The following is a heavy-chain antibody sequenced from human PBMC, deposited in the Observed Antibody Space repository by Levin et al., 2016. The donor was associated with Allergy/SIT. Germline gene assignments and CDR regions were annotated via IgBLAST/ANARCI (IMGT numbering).Heavy chain of an antibody. V-gene: IGHV4-39*01. J-gene: IGHJ6*02. CDR1: GGSISSSSYY. CDR2: IYYSGST. CDR3: VRLRHDSSGWVFYYGMDV. Sequence: SETLSLTCTVSGGSISSSSYYWGWVRQPPGKGLEYIGSIYYSGSTYYNPSLESRVTISVDTSKNQFSLKLSSMTAADTAVYYCVRLRHDSSGWVFYYGMDVWGQGTTVTVSS. D-gene: IGHD3-22*01.